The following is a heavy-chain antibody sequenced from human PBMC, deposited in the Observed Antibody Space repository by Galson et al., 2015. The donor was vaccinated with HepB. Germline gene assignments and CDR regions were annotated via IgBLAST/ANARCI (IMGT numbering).Heavy chain of an antibody. D-gene: IGHD4-11*01. CDR3: ARAGYMGGLPTITPFLWFDP. CDR2: IIPIFGTA. Sequence: SVKVSCKASGGTFSSYAISWVRQAPGQGLEWMGGIIPIFGTANYAQKFQGRVTITADESTSTAYMELSSLRSEDTAVYYCARAGYMGGLPTITPFLWFDPWGQGTLVTVSS. V-gene: IGHV1-69*13. CDR1: GGTFSSYA. J-gene: IGHJ5*02.